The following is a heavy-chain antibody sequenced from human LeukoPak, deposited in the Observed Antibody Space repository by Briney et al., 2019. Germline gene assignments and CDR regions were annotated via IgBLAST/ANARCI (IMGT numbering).Heavy chain of an antibody. J-gene: IGHJ4*02. CDR2: IYYSGST. V-gene: IGHV4-30-4*01. CDR3: ARGGYDILTGYYTPLGY. D-gene: IGHD3-9*01. Sequence: SETLSLTCTVSGGSISSGDYYWSWIRQPPGKGLEWIGYIYYSGSTYYNPSLKSRVTISVDTSKNQFSLKLSSVTAADTAVYYCARGGYDILTGYYTPLGYWGQGTLVTVSS. CDR1: GGSISSGDYY.